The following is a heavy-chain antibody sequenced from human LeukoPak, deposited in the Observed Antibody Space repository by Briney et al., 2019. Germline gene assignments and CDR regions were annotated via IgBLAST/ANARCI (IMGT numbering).Heavy chain of an antibody. CDR2: IYHSGST. CDR3: ARFIVGAATYYFDY. J-gene: IGHJ4*02. Sequence: SETLSLTCTVSGGSISSGDYYWSWVRQPPGTGLEWIGEIYHSGSTNYNPSLKSRVTISVDKSKNQFSLKLSSVTAADTAVYYCARFIVGAATYYFDYWGQGTLVTVSS. V-gene: IGHV4-4*02. CDR1: GGSISSGDYY. D-gene: IGHD1-26*01.